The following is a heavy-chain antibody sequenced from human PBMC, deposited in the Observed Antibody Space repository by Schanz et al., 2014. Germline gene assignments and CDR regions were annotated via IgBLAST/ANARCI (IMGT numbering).Heavy chain of an antibody. CDR1: GYTFTNYG. CDR3: ARGYSGYSHFDY. J-gene: IGHJ4*02. CDR2: INTNTANP. V-gene: IGHV7-4-1*02. Sequence: QVRLVQSGAELKMPGATVKVSCETSGYTFTNYGVSWVRQAPGQGLEWVGWINTNTANPTYAQGFTGRFVYTLDASVTTAYLEISSLKAEDTAVYYCARGYSGYSHFDYWGQGALVTVSS. D-gene: IGHD5-12*01.